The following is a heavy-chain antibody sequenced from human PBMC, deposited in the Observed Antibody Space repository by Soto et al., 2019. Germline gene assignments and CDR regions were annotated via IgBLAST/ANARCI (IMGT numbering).Heavy chain of an antibody. Sequence: EVQLEESGGGLGKPGGSLRLSCVASGFNLSHPWMTWVRQAAGKGLEWVGHIKSKTDGGTADYAAPGKGRFTISRDDSKNTVYLQMNSLRTEDTAVYYCTTGRHYDILTGHHNVAYWGQGTLVTVSS. D-gene: IGHD3-9*01. CDR2: IKSKTDGGTA. V-gene: IGHV3-15*01. CDR1: GFNLSHPW. CDR3: TTGRHYDILTGHHNVAY. J-gene: IGHJ4*02.